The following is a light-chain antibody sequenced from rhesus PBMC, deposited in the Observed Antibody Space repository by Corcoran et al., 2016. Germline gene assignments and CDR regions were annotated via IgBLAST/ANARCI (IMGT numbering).Light chain of an antibody. CDR2: EVS. CDR3: CSYVAGNTYI. J-gene: IGLJ1*01. V-gene: IGLV2-32*02. Sequence: QAALTQPRSVSGSPGQSVTISCSGTSSDIGAYNYVSWYQQHTGTVPKLIIYEVSKWPSGVSDRFSGSKSGNTASLTISGLQTDDEADYCCCSYVAGNTYIFGTGTRLTVL. CDR1: SSDIGAYNY.